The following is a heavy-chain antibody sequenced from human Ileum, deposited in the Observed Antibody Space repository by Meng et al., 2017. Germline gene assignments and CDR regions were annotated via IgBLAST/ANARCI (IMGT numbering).Heavy chain of an antibody. Sequence: GSLRLSCTVSGGSTGSYYWAWIRQPAGKGLEWIGHVYTSEVSNYNPSLKSRVTMSIDTSKKQISLKLSSVTAADTAVYYCARLLCNSTACSGNYYYGMDVWGQGTTVTVSS. D-gene: IGHD2/OR15-2a*01. J-gene: IGHJ6*02. CDR3: ARLLCNSTACSGNYYYGMDV. V-gene: IGHV4-4*07. CDR1: GGSTGSYY. CDR2: VYTSEVS.